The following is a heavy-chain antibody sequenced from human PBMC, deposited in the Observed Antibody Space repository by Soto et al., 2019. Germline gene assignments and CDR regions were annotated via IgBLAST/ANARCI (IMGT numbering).Heavy chain of an antibody. CDR1: GFTFSIYG. V-gene: IGHV3-30*18. CDR3: AKDSMPDIVVVPAAIPGYYYGMDV. Sequence: RLSCAASGFTFSIYGMHWVRQAPGKGLEWVAVISYDGSNKYYADSVKGRFTISRDNSKNTLYLQMNSLRAEDTAVYYCAKDSMPDIVVVPAAIPGYYYGMDVWGQGTTVTVSS. CDR2: ISYDGSNK. D-gene: IGHD2-2*02. J-gene: IGHJ6*02.